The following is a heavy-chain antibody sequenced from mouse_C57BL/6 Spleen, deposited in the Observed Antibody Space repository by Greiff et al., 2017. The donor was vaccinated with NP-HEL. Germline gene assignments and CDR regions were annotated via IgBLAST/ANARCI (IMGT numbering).Heavy chain of an antibody. CDR1: GFNIKNTY. CDR2: IDPANGNT. Sequence: VQLQQSVAELVRPGASVKLSCTASGFNIKNTYMHWVKQRPEQGLEWIGRIDPANGNTKYAPKFQGKATITAATSSNTAYLQLSSLTSEDTAIYYCARDPTLYGSGHYYAMDYWGQGTSVTVSS. V-gene: IGHV14-3*01. D-gene: IGHD1-1*01. J-gene: IGHJ4*01. CDR3: ARDPTLYGSGHYYAMDY.